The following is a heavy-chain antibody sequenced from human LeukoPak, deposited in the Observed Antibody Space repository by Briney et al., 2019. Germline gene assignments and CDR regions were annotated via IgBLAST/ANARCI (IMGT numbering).Heavy chain of an antibody. Sequence: KSSETLSLTCTVSGGSISNYYWNWIRQPPGKGLEWIGFIYSSGTTNYNPSLKSRLSFSIDTSKNQFSLKLTSMTAADTAVYYCARHKKIEMATIDAFDIWGQGTMVTVSS. CDR1: GGSISNYY. J-gene: IGHJ3*02. V-gene: IGHV4-59*01. D-gene: IGHD5-24*01. CDR3: ARHKKIEMATIDAFDI. CDR2: IYSSGTT.